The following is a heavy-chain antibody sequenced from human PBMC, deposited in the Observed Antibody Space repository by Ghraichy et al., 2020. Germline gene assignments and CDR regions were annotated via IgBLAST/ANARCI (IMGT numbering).Heavy chain of an antibody. V-gene: IGHV4-39*01. CDR1: GGSISSSSYY. D-gene: IGHD6-13*01. CDR3: ARHWQQGKTYYYYGMDV. CDR2: IYYSGST. Sequence: SETLSLTCTVSGGSISSSSYYWGWIRQPPGKGLEWIGSIYYSGSTYYNPSLKSRVTISVDTSKNQFSLKLSSVTAADTAVYYCARHWQQGKTYYYYGMDVWGQGTTVTVSS. J-gene: IGHJ6*02.